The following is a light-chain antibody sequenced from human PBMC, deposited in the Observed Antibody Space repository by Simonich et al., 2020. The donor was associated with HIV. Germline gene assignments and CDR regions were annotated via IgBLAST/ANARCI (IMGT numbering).Light chain of an antibody. J-gene: IGLJ3*02. V-gene: IGLV2-11*01. CDR2: DVN. CDR1: SSDVGGYNY. Sequence: QSALTQPRSVSGSPGQSVTISCTGTSSDVGGYNYVSWYQQHPGKAPKLMIYDVNKRPSGVPDRFSGSKSDNTASLPISGLQAEDEADYYCCSYAGSYTWVFGGGTKLTVL. CDR3: CSYAGSYTWV.